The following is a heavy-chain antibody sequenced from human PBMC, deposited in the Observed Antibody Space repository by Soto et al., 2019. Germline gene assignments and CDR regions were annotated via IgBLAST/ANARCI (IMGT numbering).Heavy chain of an antibody. J-gene: IGHJ6*02. V-gene: IGHV4-30-4*01. CDR3: ARDFWSGPPPGAPRYYYYYGMDV. CDR2: IYYSGST. Sequence: SETLSLTCTVSGGSISSGDYYWSWIRQPPGKGLEWIGYIYYSGSTYYNPSLKSRVTISVDTSKNQFSLKLSSVTAADTAVYYCARDFWSGPPPGAPRYYYYYGMDVWGQGTTVTVSS. CDR1: GGSISSGDYY. D-gene: IGHD3-3*01.